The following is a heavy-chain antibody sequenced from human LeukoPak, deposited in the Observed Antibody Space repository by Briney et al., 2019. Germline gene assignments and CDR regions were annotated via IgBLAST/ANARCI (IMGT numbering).Heavy chain of an antibody. CDR1: GGSITTDGYF. J-gene: IGHJ4*02. D-gene: IGHD3/OR15-3a*01. Sequence: PSETLSLTCTVSGGSITTDGYFWSWIRQLPGKGLEWIGDIHYSGITYYNPSLQSRLAISVDTSENQFSLKMTSVTAADTAVFYCARIWTHSISVRYFDGWGQGTLVTVSS. CDR3: ARIWTHSISVRYFDG. CDR2: IHYSGIT. V-gene: IGHV4-31*03.